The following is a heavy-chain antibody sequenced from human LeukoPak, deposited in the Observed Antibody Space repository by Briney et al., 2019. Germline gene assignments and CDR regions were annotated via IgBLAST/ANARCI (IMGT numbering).Heavy chain of an antibody. Sequence: SVKVSCKASGGTFSSYAISWVRQAPGQGLEWMGRIIPIFGTANYAQKFQGRVTITTDESTSTAYMELSSLRSEDTAVYYCARHPGIAVADYYFNYWGQGTLVTVSS. J-gene: IGHJ4*02. CDR1: GGTFSSYA. CDR3: ARHPGIAVADYYFNY. D-gene: IGHD6-19*01. CDR2: IIPIFGTA. V-gene: IGHV1-69*05.